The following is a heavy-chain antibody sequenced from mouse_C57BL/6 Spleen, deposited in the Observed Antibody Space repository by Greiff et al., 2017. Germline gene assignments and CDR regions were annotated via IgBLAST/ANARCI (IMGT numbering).Heavy chain of an antibody. CDR2: ILPGSGST. J-gene: IGHJ4*01. V-gene: IGHV1-9*01. D-gene: IGHD4-1*01. CDR1: GYTFTGYW. CDR3: ASTGTDYAMDY. Sequence: VQRVESGAELMKPGASVTLSCKATGYTFTGYWIEWVKQRPGHGLEGIGEILPGSGSTNYNEKFKGKATFTADTSSNAAYMQLSSLTTENSAIYYCASTGTDYAMDYWGQGTSVTVSS.